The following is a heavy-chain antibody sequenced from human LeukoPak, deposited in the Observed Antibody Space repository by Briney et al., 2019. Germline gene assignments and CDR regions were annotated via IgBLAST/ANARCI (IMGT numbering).Heavy chain of an antibody. J-gene: IGHJ5*02. CDR1: GDSVSSNSAA. V-gene: IGHV6-1*01. CDR3: ARWVRDIAAASDWFDP. Sequence: SQTLSLTCAISGDSVSSNSAAWNWIRQSPSRGLEWLGRTYYRSRWYNDYAVSVKSRITINPDTSKNQFSLQLNSVTPEDTAVYYCARWVRDIAAASDWFDPWGQGTLVTVSS. D-gene: IGHD6-13*01. CDR2: TYYRSRWYN.